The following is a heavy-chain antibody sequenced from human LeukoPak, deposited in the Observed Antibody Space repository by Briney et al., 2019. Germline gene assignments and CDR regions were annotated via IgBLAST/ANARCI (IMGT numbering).Heavy chain of an antibody. J-gene: IGHJ4*02. CDR2: TRNKAHSYTT. Sequence: GGSLRLSCAASGFTFNDHYMEWVRQAPGKGLEWVGRTRNKAHSYTTEYAASVKGRFTISRDDSKNSLYLQMNSLRAEDTAVYYCARDSRHGYNTKAHYWGQGTLVTVSS. D-gene: IGHD5-24*01. V-gene: IGHV3-72*01. CDR3: ARDSRHGYNTKAHY. CDR1: GFTFNDHY.